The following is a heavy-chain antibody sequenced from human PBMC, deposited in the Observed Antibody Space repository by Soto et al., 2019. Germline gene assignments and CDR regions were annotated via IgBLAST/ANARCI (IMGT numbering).Heavy chain of an antibody. CDR3: ARGGNCSSTSCYIPPHYYYYDMDV. V-gene: IGHV1-69*13. Sequence: SVKVSCKASGGTFSSYAISWVRQAPGQGLEWMGGIIPIFATANYAQKFQGRVTITADESTSTAYMDLSSLRSEDTAMYYCARGGNCSSTSCYIPPHYYYYDMDVWGQGTTVTVSS. D-gene: IGHD2-2*02. CDR2: IIPIFATA. J-gene: IGHJ6*02. CDR1: GGTFSSYA.